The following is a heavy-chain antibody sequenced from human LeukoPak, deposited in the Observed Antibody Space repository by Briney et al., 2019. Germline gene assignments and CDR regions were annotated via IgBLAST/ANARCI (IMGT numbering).Heavy chain of an antibody. CDR3: ARSGAAAGPSYYGMDV. Sequence: SETLSPTCTVSGGSISSYYWSWIRQPPGKGLEWIGYIYYSGSTNYNPSLKSRVTISVDTSKNQFSLKLSSVTAADTAVYYCARSGAAAGPSYYGMDVWGQGTTVTVSS. CDR1: GGSISSYY. CDR2: IYYSGST. J-gene: IGHJ6*02. D-gene: IGHD6-13*01. V-gene: IGHV4-59*01.